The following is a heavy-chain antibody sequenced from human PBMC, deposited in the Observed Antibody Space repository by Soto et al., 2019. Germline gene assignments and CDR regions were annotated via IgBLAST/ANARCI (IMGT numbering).Heavy chain of an antibody. CDR1: GFIFSTYG. Sequence: QVQLVESGGGVVQPGRSLRLSCAASGFIFSTYGMHWVRQAPGKGLEWVAVIWYDGSDKNYADSVKGRFTISRDNSKNTLYLQMNSLGAEDTAVYYCAGASGPFDYWGQGTLVTVSS. V-gene: IGHV3-33*01. J-gene: IGHJ4*02. CDR3: AGASGPFDY. D-gene: IGHD2-8*02. CDR2: IWYDGSDK.